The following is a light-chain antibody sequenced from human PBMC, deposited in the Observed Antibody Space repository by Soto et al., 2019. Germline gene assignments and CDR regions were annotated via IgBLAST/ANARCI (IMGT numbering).Light chain of an antibody. Sequence: NFMLTQPHSVSESPGKTVTLSCTRSSGNIAFNYVQWYQQRPGSAPTIVIYEDQKRPSGVPDRFSGSIVSSSNSAPLTISGLKTEDEADYYCQTYDGTNWVFGGGTKVTVL. V-gene: IGLV6-57*03. J-gene: IGLJ3*02. CDR1: SGNIAFNY. CDR3: QTYDGTNWV. CDR2: EDQ.